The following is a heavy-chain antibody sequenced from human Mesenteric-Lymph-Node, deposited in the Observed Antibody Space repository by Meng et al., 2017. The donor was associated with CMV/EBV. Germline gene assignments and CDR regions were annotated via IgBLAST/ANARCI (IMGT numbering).Heavy chain of an antibody. CDR2: IYYTGTT. D-gene: IGHD6-19*01. J-gene: IGHJ4*02. Sequence: SGGSISSSSYFWGWIRQPPGKGLEWIGTIYYTGTTNYNPSLKSRVTISVDTSKKQFSLKLTSVTAADTAVYYCARNGGIVVAGVIDYWGQGTLVTVSS. CDR3: ARNGGIVVAGVIDY. CDR1: GGSISSSSYF. V-gene: IGHV4-39*01.